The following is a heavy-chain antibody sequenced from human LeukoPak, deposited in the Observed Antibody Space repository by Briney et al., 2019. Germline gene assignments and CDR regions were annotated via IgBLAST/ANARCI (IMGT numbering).Heavy chain of an antibody. V-gene: IGHV3-53*01. CDR3: AKPTIVGAFGAFDI. J-gene: IGHJ3*02. D-gene: IGHD1-26*01. CDR1: GFTVSSNY. Sequence: GGSLRLSCAASGFTVSSNYMSWVRQAPGKGLEWVSVIYSGGSTYYADSVKGRFTISRDNSKNTLYLQMNSLRAEDTAVYYCAKPTIVGAFGAFDIWGQGTMVTVSS. CDR2: IYSGGST.